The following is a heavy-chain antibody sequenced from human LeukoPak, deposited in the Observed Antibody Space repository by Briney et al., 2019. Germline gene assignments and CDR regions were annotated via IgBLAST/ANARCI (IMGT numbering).Heavy chain of an antibody. CDR1: GFTFSSYE. Sequence: GGSLRLSCAVSGFTFSSYEMNWVRQAPGKGLEWVSSISSSSGYTYYADSVKGRFTISRDNAKKSLYLQMNSLRAEDTAVYYCATDLGHGYGYYFDYWGQGTLVTVSS. CDR2: ISSSSGYT. CDR3: ATDLGHGYGYYFDY. V-gene: IGHV3-48*03. J-gene: IGHJ4*02. D-gene: IGHD5-18*01.